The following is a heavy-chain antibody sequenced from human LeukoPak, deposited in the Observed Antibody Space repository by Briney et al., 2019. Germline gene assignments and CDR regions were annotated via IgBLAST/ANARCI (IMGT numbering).Heavy chain of an antibody. D-gene: IGHD2-15*01. J-gene: IGHJ4*02. CDR2: MNPNSGNT. V-gene: IGHV1-8*01. CDR1: GYTFTSYD. Sequence: ASVKVSCKASGYTFTSYDINWVRRATGQGLEWMGWMNPNSGNTGYAQKFQGRVTMTRNTSISTAYMELSSLRSEDTAVYYCARGLGYCSGGSCYVVDYWAREPWSPSPQ. CDR3: ARGLGYCSGGSCYVVDY.